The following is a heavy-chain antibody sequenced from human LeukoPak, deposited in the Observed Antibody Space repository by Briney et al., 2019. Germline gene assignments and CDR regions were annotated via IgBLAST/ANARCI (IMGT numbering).Heavy chain of an antibody. V-gene: IGHV4-38-2*01. CDR2: VFHTGSS. J-gene: IGHJ4*02. CDR1: GYSISSGYY. D-gene: IGHD4-11*01. Sequence: PSETLSLTCAVSGYSISSGYYWGWIRQPPGKGPEWIGSVFHTGSSYYIPSLKSRVTISVDTSKNQFSLEVSSVTAADTAIYYCARGISTTGHDYWGPGTLVPVSS. CDR3: ARGISTTGHDY.